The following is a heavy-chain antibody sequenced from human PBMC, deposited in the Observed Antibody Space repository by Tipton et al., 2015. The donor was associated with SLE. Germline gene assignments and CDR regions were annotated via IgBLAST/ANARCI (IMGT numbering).Heavy chain of an antibody. CDR1: GFTFSSYA. J-gene: IGHJ6*04. Sequence: RSLRLSCAASGFTFSSYAMHWVRQAPGKGLEWVAVISYDGSNKYYADSVKGRFTISRDNSKNTLYLQMNSLRVEDTAVYYRARAWAGMDVWGKGTTVTVSS. CDR3: ARAWAGMDV. CDR2: ISYDGSNK. D-gene: IGHD6-19*01. V-gene: IGHV3-30*04.